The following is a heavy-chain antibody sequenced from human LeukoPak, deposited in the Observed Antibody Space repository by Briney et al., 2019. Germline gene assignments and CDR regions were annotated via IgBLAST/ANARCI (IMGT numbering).Heavy chain of an antibody. Sequence: SETLSLTCTVSGGSISSYHWSWIRQPPGKGLEWIGYIYYSGSSNYNPSLKSRVTISVDTSKNQFSLKLSSVTAADTAVYYCARHTYGSGSYYLDYWGQGTLVTVSS. D-gene: IGHD3-10*01. V-gene: IGHV4-59*08. CDR3: ARHTYGSGSYYLDY. CDR1: GGSISSYH. CDR2: IYYSGSS. J-gene: IGHJ4*02.